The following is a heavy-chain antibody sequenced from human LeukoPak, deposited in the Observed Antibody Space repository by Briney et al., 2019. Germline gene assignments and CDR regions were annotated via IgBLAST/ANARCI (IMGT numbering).Heavy chain of an antibody. CDR3: AKDVLRYFDWSSSADYFDY. Sequence: GSLRLSCAASGFTFSSYAMSWVRQAPGKGLEWVSAISGSGGSTYYADSVKGRFTISRDNSKNTLYLQMNSLRAEDTAVYYCAKDVLRYFDWSSSADYFDYWGQGTLVTVSS. D-gene: IGHD3-9*01. CDR2: ISGSGGST. J-gene: IGHJ4*02. CDR1: GFTFSSYA. V-gene: IGHV3-23*01.